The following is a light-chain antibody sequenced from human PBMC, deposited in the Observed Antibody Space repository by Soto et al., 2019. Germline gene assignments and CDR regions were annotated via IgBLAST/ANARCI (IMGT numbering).Light chain of an antibody. CDR1: QSVSSNY. CDR2: GAS. CDR3: QQYGSSPPLT. V-gene: IGKV3-20*01. Sequence: DIVLSQSPGTLSLSPGERATLSCRASQSVSSNYLAWYQQKPGQAPRLLIYGASSRATGIPDRFSGSGSGTDFTLTISRLEPEDFVVYYCQQYGSSPPLTFGGGTKVDIK. J-gene: IGKJ4*01.